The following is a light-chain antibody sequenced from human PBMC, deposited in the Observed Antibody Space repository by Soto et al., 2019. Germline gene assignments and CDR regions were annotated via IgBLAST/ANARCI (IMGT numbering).Light chain of an antibody. V-gene: IGKV1-17*01. J-gene: IGKJ5*01. CDR3: LQRNSYPIT. CDR1: QGIRND. Sequence: SQMTQSPSSLSSSVGDRVTITCRASQGIRNDLNWYQQKPGRAPKRLIYSASSLQSGVPSRFSGSGSGTEFTLTISSLQPEDFATYYCLQRNSYPITFGQGTRLEIK. CDR2: SAS.